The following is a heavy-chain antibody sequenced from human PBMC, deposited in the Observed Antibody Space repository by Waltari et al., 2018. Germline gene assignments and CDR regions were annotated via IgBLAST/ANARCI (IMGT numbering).Heavy chain of an antibody. D-gene: IGHD3-16*02. Sequence: QVQLVQSGAEVKKPGASVTVSCKASGYTFTSYALHWVRQAPGPRLGWMGWINAGNGKTKYSQKFQGRVTISRDTSASTGYMELSSLGSEDTAVYYCARGHGMITFGGVIAYYYYYGMDVWGQGTTVTVSS. CDR1: GYTFTSYA. J-gene: IGHJ6*02. CDR3: ARGHGMITFGGVIAYYYYYGMDV. V-gene: IGHV1-3*01. CDR2: INAGNGKT.